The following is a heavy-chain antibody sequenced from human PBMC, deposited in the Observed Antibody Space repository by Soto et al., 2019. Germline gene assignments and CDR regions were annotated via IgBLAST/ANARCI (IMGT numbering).Heavy chain of an antibody. D-gene: IGHD2-21*01. J-gene: IGHJ6*02. V-gene: IGHV3-74*01. CDR1: GFNFDTYW. CDR2: INSDGTIS. CDR3: ARLSGDHSAFFSYGMDA. Sequence: GGSLRLSCAASGFNFDTYWMNWVRQAPGKGPEWLSGINSDGTISSYADSVKGRFTISRDSARNTLSLQMNSLRADDTAVYYCARLSGDHSAFFSYGMDAWGQGTTVTVSS.